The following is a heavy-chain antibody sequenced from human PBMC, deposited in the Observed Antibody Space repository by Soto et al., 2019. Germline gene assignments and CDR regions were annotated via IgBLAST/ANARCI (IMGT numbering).Heavy chain of an antibody. D-gene: IGHD3-16*02. J-gene: IGHJ6*03. V-gene: IGHV4-59*01. CDR1: GGSISSYY. Sequence: SETLSLTCTASGGSISSYYWSWIRPPPGKGLEWSGYIYYSGSTNYNPSLKSRVTISVDTSKNQFSLKLSSVTAADTAVYYCASGMGELSLAYYYYYYMDVWGKGTTVTVSS. CDR2: IYYSGST. CDR3: ASGMGELSLAYYYYYYMDV.